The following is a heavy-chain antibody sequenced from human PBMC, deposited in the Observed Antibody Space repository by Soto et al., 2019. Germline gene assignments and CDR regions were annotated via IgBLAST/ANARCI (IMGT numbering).Heavy chain of an antibody. CDR3: ARSRGYCSGGSCFCYYYGMDV. CDR2: IDWDDDK. J-gene: IGHJ6*02. CDR1: GFSLSTSGMC. D-gene: IGHD2-15*01. Sequence: GSGPTLVNPTQTLTLTCTFSGFSLSTSGMCVGWIRQPPGKALEWLALIDWDDDKYYSTSLKTRLTISKDTSKNQVVLTMTNMDPVDTATYYCARSRGYCSGGSCFCYYYGMDVWGQGTTVTVSS. V-gene: IGHV2-70*01.